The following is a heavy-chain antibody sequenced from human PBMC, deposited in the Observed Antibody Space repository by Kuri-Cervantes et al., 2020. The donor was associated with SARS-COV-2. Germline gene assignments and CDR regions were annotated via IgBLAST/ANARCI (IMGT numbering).Heavy chain of an antibody. V-gene: IGHV3-49*04. CDR2: IRSKAYGGTT. J-gene: IGHJ4*02. Sequence: GGSLRLSCAASGFTFSNAWMSWVRQAPGKGLEWVGFIRSKAYGGTTEYAASVKGRFTISRDDSKSIAYLQMSSLKTEDTAVYYCTWTDSSGYYFDFDYWGQGTLVTVSS. D-gene: IGHD3-22*01. CDR3: TWTDSSGYYFDFDY. CDR1: GFTFSNAW.